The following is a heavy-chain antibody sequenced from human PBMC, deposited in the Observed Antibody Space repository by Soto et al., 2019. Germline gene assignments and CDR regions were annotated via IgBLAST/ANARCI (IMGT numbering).Heavy chain of an antibody. Sequence: GASVKVSCKASGYTFTSYGISWVRQAPGQGLEWMGWISAYNGNTNYAQKLQGRVTMTTDTSTSTAYMELRSLRSDDTAVYYCARAKFNSGRSLFDYWGQGTLVTVSS. D-gene: IGHD6-19*01. CDR2: ISAYNGNT. CDR1: GYTFTSYG. CDR3: ARAKFNSGRSLFDY. J-gene: IGHJ4*02. V-gene: IGHV1-18*04.